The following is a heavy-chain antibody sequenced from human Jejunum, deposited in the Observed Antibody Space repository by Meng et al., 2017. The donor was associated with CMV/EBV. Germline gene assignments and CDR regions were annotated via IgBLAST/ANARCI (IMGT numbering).Heavy chain of an antibody. V-gene: IGHV3-9*03. CDR1: FTFDDYA. J-gene: IGHJ4*02. Sequence: FTFDDYAMHWVRQAPGKGLEWVSSINWSGDTIGYADSVKGRFTISRDNAKNFLYLQMNSLRAEDVALYYCVKDNRVGYYHFDFDHWGQGTPVTVSS. D-gene: IGHD3-22*01. CDR3: VKDNRVGYYHFDFDH. CDR2: INWSGDTI.